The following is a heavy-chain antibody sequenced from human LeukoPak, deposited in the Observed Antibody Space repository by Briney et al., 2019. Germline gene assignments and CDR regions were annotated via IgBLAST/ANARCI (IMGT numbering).Heavy chain of an antibody. CDR1: GFTFSTYA. J-gene: IGHJ3*01. CDR2: FSGGGDIT. D-gene: IGHD2-21*01. V-gene: IGHV3-23*01. Sequence: GGSLRLSCAASGFTFSTYAMTWVRQAPGKGLEWVSTFSGGGDITYYADSVKGRFTISRDISKNTLYLQMNSLRAEDTAVYYCAKVNRVIYTFDAFDVWGQGTVVTVSS. CDR3: AKVNRVIYTFDAFDV.